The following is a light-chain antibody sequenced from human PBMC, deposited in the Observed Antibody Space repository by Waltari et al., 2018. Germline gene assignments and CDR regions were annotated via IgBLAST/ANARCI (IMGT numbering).Light chain of an antibody. CDR2: NVD. V-gene: IGLV2-14*03. CDR3: NSYTSSRTYV. J-gene: IGLJ1*01. Sequence: QSVLTLPPSVSGSPGQSISISCSGTNSAVGNYNSVSWYQQPPGKAPKLMIYNVDKRPSGVSDRFSGSKSGNTASLTISGLQAEDEADYYCNSYTSSRTYVFGTGTKVTVL. CDR1: NSAVGNYNS.